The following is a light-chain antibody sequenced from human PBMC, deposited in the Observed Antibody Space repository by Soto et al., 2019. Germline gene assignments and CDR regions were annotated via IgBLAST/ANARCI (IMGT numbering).Light chain of an antibody. CDR3: CSYAGRSTWDVV. V-gene: IGLV2-23*01. J-gene: IGLJ2*01. CDR1: SSDVGGSGL. CDR2: EGF. Sequence: QAASLSGSPGQSITISCTGTSSDVGGSGLVSWYQFHPGKAPKLLIFEGFKRPSGISNRFSGSKSGSTASLTISGLQAEDEADYYCCSYAGRSTWDVVFGGGTKLTVL.